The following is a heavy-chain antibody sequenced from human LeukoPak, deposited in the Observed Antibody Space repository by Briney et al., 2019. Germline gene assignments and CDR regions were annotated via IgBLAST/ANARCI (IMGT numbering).Heavy chain of an antibody. CDR1: GFTFSNYG. Sequence: GGSLRLSCAASGFTFSNYGMTWVRQAPGKGLEWVSTISGRDDSTYYADSVKGRFTISRDNSKNTLYLQMNSLRAEDTAVYYCAKDWDGSGYFSIPNYWGQGTLVTVSS. CDR3: AKDWDGSGYFSIPNY. V-gene: IGHV3-23*01. D-gene: IGHD3-22*01. CDR2: ISGRDDST. J-gene: IGHJ4*02.